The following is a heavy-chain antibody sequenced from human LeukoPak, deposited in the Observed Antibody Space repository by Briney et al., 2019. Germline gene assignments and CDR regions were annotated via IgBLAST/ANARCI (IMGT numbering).Heavy chain of an antibody. CDR1: GGSISSSSYY. D-gene: IGHD5/OR15-5a*01. Sequence: SETLSLTCTVSGGSISSSSYYWGWIRQPPRKGLEWIGSIYYSGSTYYNPSLKSRVTISVDTSKNQFSLKLSSVTAADTAVYYCARRLRSVNAFDIWGQGTMVTVSS. CDR3: ARRLRSVNAFDI. V-gene: IGHV4-39*01. J-gene: IGHJ3*02. CDR2: IYYSGST.